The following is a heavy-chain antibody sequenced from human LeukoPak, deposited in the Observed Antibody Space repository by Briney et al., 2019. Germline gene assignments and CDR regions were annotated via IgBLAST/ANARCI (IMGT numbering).Heavy chain of an antibody. V-gene: IGHV4-4*07. J-gene: IGHJ6*03. CDR1: GGSISSYY. Sequence: SETLSLTCTVSGGSISSYYWSWIRQPAGKGLEWIGRIYTSGSTNCNPSLKSRVTMSVDTSKNQFSLKLSSVTAADTAVYYCARDEEYDFWSGSYTDVWGKGTTVTVSS. D-gene: IGHD3-3*01. CDR3: ARDEEYDFWSGSYTDV. CDR2: IYTSGST.